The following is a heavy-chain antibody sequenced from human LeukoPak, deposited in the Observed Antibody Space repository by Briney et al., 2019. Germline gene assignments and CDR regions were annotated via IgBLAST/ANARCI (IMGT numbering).Heavy chain of an antibody. CDR3: AKDCHGSSLDYIDY. J-gene: IGHJ4*02. D-gene: IGHD3-22*01. CDR1: GFTFSSYG. Sequence: LTGGSLRLSCAASGFTFSSYGMSWVRQAPGKGLEWVSGISGSGGSAYYSDSVKGRFTNSRDRSKNTLYLQMNSLRAEDTAIYYCAKDCHGSSLDYIDYWGQGTLVTVSS. V-gene: IGHV3-23*01. CDR2: ISGSGGSA.